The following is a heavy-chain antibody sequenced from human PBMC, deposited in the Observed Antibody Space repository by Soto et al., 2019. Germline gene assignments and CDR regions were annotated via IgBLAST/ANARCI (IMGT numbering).Heavy chain of an antibody. CDR1: GFTFSSYA. Sequence: QPGGSLRLSCAASGFTFSSYAMSWVRQAPGKGLEWVSAISGSGGSTYYADSVKGRFTISRDNSKNTLYLQMNSLRAEDTAVYYCAKDSRRVVVVPAALDAFDIWGQGTMVTVSS. J-gene: IGHJ3*02. CDR2: ISGSGGST. D-gene: IGHD2-2*01. CDR3: AKDSRRVVVVPAALDAFDI. V-gene: IGHV3-23*01.